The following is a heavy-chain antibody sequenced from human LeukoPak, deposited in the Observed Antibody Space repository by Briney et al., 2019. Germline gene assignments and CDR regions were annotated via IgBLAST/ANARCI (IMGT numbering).Heavy chain of an antibody. J-gene: IGHJ6*02. CDR1: GGSISSYY. D-gene: IGHD6-19*01. V-gene: IGHV4-59*08. CDR2: IYYSGST. Sequence: SETLSLTCTVSGGSISSYYWSWIRHPPGKGLEWIGYIYYSGSTNYNPSLKSRVTISVDTSKNQFSLKLGSVTAADTAVYYCARRVAGGIYGMDVWGQGTTVTASS. CDR3: ARRVAGGIYGMDV.